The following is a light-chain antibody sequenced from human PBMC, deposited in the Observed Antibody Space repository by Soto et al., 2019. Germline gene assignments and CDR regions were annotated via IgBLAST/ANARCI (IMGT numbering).Light chain of an antibody. Sequence: QSALTQPASVSGSPGQSITISCTGTSGDVGAYNFVSWYQQHPGKAPKLIVYHVSDRPSGFSSRFSGSKSGNSASLTISGLHAEDEADYYCSSYAGSDTLVFGTGTKVTVL. V-gene: IGLV2-14*03. CDR3: SSYAGSDTLV. CDR1: SGDVGAYNF. CDR2: HVS. J-gene: IGLJ1*01.